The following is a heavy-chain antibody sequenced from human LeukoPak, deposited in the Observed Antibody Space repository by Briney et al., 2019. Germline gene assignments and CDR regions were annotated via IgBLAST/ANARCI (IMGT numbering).Heavy chain of an antibody. V-gene: IGHV4-39*07. CDR3: ASDAPGLLGY. Sequence: PSETLSLTCTVSGGSITTDSYYWSWIRQPPGKGLEWIASIYYNGSTYYNPSLKSRVTISVDTSKNQFSLKLTSVTATDTAMYYCASDAPGLLGYWGRGTLVTVSS. J-gene: IGHJ4*02. D-gene: IGHD2-15*01. CDR2: IYYNGST. CDR1: GGSITTDSYY.